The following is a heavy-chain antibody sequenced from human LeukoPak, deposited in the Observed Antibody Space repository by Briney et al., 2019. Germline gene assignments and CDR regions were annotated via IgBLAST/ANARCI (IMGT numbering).Heavy chain of an antibody. CDR2: IYHSGST. V-gene: IGHV4-4*02. CDR1: GGSISRSNW. D-gene: IGHD4-17*01. Sequence: PSGTLSLTCAVSGGSISRSNWWSWVRQPPGKGLEWIGEIYHSGSTNYNPSLKSRVNISVDKSKNQFSLKLSSVTAADTAVYYCARALTTVTRYYFDYWGQGTLVTVSS. CDR3: ARALTTVTRYYFDY. J-gene: IGHJ4*02.